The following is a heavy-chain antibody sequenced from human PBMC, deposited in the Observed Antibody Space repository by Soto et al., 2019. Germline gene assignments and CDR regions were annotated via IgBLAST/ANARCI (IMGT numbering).Heavy chain of an antibody. V-gene: IGHV1-58*02. Sequence: ASVKVSCKASGFTFASSAMQWVRQARGQRLEWIGWIVVGSGNTNYAQKFQERVTITRDMSTSTAYMELSSLRSEDTAVYYCAAAYDILTNYYYYYGMDVWGQGTTVTVSS. CDR2: IVVGSGNT. CDR3: AAAYDILTNYYYYYGMDV. CDR1: GFTFASSA. J-gene: IGHJ6*02. D-gene: IGHD3-9*01.